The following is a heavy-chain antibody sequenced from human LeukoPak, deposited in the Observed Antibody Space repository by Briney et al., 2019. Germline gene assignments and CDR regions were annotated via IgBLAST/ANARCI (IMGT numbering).Heavy chain of an antibody. CDR3: ARGMVVAGGGFDY. CDR1: GGTFSSYA. V-gene: IGHV1-69*04. CDR2: IIPILGIA. D-gene: IGHD2-15*01. Sequence: SVKVSCKASGGTFSSYAISWVRQAPGQGLEWMGRIIPILGIANYAQKFQGRVTITADKSTSTAYMELSSLRSEDTAVYYCARGMVVAGGGFDYWGQGTLVTVSS. J-gene: IGHJ4*02.